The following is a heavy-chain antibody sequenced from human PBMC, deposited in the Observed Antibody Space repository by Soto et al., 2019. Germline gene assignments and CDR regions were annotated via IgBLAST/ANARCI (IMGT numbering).Heavy chain of an antibody. CDR1: GGSISSSSYY. CDR3: ARGYCISTSCYGDAFDI. CDR2: IYYSGST. D-gene: IGHD2-2*01. J-gene: IGHJ3*02. Sequence: QLQLQESGPGLVKPSETLSLTCTVSGGSISSSSYYWGWIRQPPGKGLEWIGSIYYSGSTYYNPSLKSRVTISVDTSKNQFSLKLSSVTAADTAVYYCARGYCISTSCYGDAFDIWGQGKMVTVSS. V-gene: IGHV4-39*01.